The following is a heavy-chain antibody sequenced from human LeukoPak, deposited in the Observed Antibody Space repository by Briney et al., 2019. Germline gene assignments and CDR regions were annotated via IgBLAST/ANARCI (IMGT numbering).Heavy chain of an antibody. Sequence: GGSLRLSCAASGFPFNSYAMHWVRQASGKGLEWVGRIRSKANSYATAYAASVKGRFTISRDDSKNTAYLQMNSLKTEDTAVYYCTRHISASFDIWGQGTMVTVSS. V-gene: IGHV3-73*01. CDR2: IRSKANSYAT. CDR1: GFPFNSYA. J-gene: IGHJ3*02. CDR3: TRHISASFDI.